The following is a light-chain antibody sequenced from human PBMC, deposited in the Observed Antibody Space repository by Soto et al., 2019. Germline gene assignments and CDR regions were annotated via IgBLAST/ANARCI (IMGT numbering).Light chain of an antibody. CDR2: EVN. CDR3: CSYSTSNTHNYV. CDR1: SSDIGGYNY. J-gene: IGLJ1*01. Sequence: LAQPASVSGSPGQSITVSCTGTSSDIGGYNYVSWYQHHPGKAPQLIIYEVNLRPSGVSDRFSASKSGDTASLTISGLQAGDEADYYCCSYSTSNTHNYVFGTGTEVTVL. V-gene: IGLV2-14*01.